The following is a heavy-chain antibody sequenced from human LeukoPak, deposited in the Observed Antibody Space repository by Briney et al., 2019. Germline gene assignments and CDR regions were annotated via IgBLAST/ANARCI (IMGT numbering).Heavy chain of an antibody. CDR2: ITPNSGGT. D-gene: IGHD2-8*02. Sequence: ASVKVSCKASGYTFTGYYMHWVRQAPGQGLEWMGRITPNSGGTNYPQKFQGRVTMTRDTSISTAYMEPSRLRSDDTAVYYCARGGGVFGNYYMDVWGKGTTVTVSS. CDR1: GYTFTGYY. J-gene: IGHJ6*03. V-gene: IGHV1-2*06. CDR3: ARGGGVFGNYYMDV.